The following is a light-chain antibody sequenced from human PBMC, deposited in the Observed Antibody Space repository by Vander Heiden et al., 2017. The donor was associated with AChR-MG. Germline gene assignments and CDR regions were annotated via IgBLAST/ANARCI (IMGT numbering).Light chain of an antibody. V-gene: IGKV3-20*01. CDR1: QSVSSSY. J-gene: IGKJ1*01. Sequence: EIVLTQSLGTLSLPPGERATLSCRASQSVSSSYLAWYQQKPGQAPRLLIYGASSRATGIPDRFSGSGSGTDLTPTISRLDPEDLAVSYCQQFGSSVWTFGRGTE. CDR3: QQFGSSVWT. CDR2: GAS.